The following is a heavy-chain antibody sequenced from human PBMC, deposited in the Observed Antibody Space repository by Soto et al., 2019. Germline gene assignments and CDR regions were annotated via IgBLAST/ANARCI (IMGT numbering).Heavy chain of an antibody. CDR1: GFTFSSYS. CDR3: ARDQGYYDFWSGGYDAFDI. D-gene: IGHD3-3*01. CDR2: ISSSSSTI. J-gene: IGHJ3*02. Sequence: GGSLRLSCAASGFTFSSYSMNWVRQAPGKGLEWVSYISSSSSTIYYADSVKGRSTISRDNAKNSLYLQMNSLRAEDTAVYYCARDQGYYDFWSGGYDAFDIWGQGTMVTVSS. V-gene: IGHV3-48*01.